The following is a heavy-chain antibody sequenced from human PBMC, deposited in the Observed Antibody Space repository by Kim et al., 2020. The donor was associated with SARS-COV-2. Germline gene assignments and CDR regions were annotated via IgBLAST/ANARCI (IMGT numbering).Heavy chain of an antibody. J-gene: IGHJ4*02. CDR3: ARVGSEGKWNAFDY. CDR1: GFSFSNYS. CDR2: ISSTVAYI. D-gene: IGHD1-20*01. Sequence: GGSLRLSCAASGFSFSNYSISWVRQAPGKGLEWVSSISSTVAYIYYADSVKGRFTISRDNAKNSLYLQMNSLRAEDTAVYYCARVGSEGKWNAFDYWGQGTLVTVSS. V-gene: IGHV3-21*01.